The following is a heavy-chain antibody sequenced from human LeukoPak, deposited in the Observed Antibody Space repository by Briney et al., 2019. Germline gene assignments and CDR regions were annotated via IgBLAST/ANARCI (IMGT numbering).Heavy chain of an antibody. J-gene: IGHJ4*02. D-gene: IGHD3-9*01. CDR2: INHSGST. CDR1: GGSFSGYY. Sequence: SETLSLTCAVYGGSFSGYYWSWIRQPPGKGLEWIGEINHSGSTNYNPSLKSRVTISVDTPKNQFSLKLSSVTAADTAVYYCARSVSYYDILTGPVVTARPYYDYWGQGTLVTVSS. V-gene: IGHV4-34*01. CDR3: ARSVSYYDILTGPVVTARPYYDY.